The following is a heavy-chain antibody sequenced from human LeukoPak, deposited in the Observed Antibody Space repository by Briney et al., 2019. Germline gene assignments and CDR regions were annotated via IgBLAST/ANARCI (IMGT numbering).Heavy chain of an antibody. D-gene: IGHD3-3*01. CDR1: GFTFSSYG. Sequence: PGGSLRLSCAASGFTFSSYGIHWVRQAPGKGLEWVAVISYDGSNKYSADSVKGRFTISRDNSKSTLYLQMNSLRTEDTAVYFCARDRDKFWSGSQVWGQGTLVTVSS. V-gene: IGHV3-30*03. CDR3: ARDRDKFWSGSQV. J-gene: IGHJ4*02. CDR2: ISYDGSNK.